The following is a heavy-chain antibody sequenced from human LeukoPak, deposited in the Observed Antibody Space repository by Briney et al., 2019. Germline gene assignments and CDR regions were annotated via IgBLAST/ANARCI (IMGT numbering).Heavy chain of an antibody. J-gene: IGHJ4*02. CDR1: GFTFRNYW. CDR3: ARVLETDEGADY. CDR2: IKPDGSDK. Sequence: PGGTLSLSCTASGFTFRNYWMNWIRQAPGKGLEWVANIKPDGSDKRYVVSVKVPFAISRDNAKPSLMLQMGSVTAEDTAVCYCARVLETDEGADYWGQGTLVTVAS. D-gene: IGHD1-1*01. V-gene: IGHV3-7*04.